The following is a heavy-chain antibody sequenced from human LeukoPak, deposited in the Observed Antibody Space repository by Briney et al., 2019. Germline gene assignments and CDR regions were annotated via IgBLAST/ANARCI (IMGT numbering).Heavy chain of an antibody. Sequence: KPSETLSLTCAVYGGSFSGYYWSWIRQPPGKGLEWIGEINHSGSTNYNPSLKSRVTISVDTSKNQFSLKLSSVTAADTAVYYCARSKGGRGFDPWGQGTLVTVSS. CDR1: GGSFSGYY. CDR2: INHSGST. D-gene: IGHD3-16*01. J-gene: IGHJ5*02. CDR3: ARSKGGRGFDP. V-gene: IGHV4-34*01.